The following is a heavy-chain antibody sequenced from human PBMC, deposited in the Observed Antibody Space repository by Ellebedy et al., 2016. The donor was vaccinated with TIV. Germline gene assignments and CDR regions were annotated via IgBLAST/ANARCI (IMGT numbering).Heavy chain of an antibody. CDR2: INQSGST. CDR3: ASGLGVRRMNAFDI. CDR1: GFIFSDYA. J-gene: IGHJ3*02. V-gene: IGHV4-34*01. D-gene: IGHD2-8*02. Sequence: ESLKISCAASGFIFSDYAMTWVRQPPGKGLEWIGEINQSGSTNYNPSLKSRVTISVDTSKNQLSLKLSSVTAADTAMYYCASGLGVRRMNAFDIWGQGTMVTVSS.